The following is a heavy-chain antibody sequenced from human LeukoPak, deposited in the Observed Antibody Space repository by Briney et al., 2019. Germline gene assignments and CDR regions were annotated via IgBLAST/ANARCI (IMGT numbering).Heavy chain of an antibody. V-gene: IGHV3-30*14. J-gene: IGHJ6*02. Sequence: GGSLRLSCAASGFTFSSYAMHWVRQAPGKGLEWVAVISYDGSNKYYADSVKGRFTISRDNSKNTLYLQMNSLRAEDTAVYYCARDLRLGATPLYYGMDVWGQGTTVTVSS. CDR3: ARDLRLGATPLYYGMDV. D-gene: IGHD1-26*01. CDR1: GFTFSSYA. CDR2: ISYDGSNK.